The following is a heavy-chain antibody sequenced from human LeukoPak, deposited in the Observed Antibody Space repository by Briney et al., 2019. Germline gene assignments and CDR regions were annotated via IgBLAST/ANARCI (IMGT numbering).Heavy chain of an antibody. CDR3: ARDQRLGTFDY. Sequence: SETLSLTCTVSGGSISSFYWSWIRQPPGKGLEWIGYIYYSGNTKYNPSLKSRVTILVDTSKNQFSLKLSSVTAADTAVYHYARDQRLGTFDYWGQGTLVTVSS. V-gene: IGHV4-59*01. CDR2: IYYSGNT. CDR1: GGSISSFY. J-gene: IGHJ4*02. D-gene: IGHD3-16*01.